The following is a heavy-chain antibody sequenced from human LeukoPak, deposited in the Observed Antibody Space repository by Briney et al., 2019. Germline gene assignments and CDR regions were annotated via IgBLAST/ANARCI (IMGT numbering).Heavy chain of an antibody. Sequence: GGSLRLSCAVSGFTFSTYAMHWVRQTPGKGLEWVAIISFDANNIYYADFVEGRFTISRDNSKNTLYLQMNSLRNEDTAVYYCAREKHPTGWLPSYFDYWGQGTLVTVSS. J-gene: IGHJ4*02. D-gene: IGHD2-15*01. CDR2: ISFDANNI. CDR3: AREKHPTGWLPSYFDY. CDR1: GFTFSTYA. V-gene: IGHV3-30*04.